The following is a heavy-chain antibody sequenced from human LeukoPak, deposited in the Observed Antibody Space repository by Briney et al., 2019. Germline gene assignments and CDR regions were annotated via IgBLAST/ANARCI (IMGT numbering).Heavy chain of an antibody. CDR3: ASYDSSGYYADY. V-gene: IGHV1-69*04. J-gene: IGHJ4*02. D-gene: IGHD3-22*01. CDR2: IIPILGIA. CDR1: GGTFSSYA. Sequence: SVKVFCKASGGTFSSYAISWVRQAPGQGLEWMGRIIPILGIANYAQKFQGRVTITADKSTSTAYMELSSLRSEDTAVYYCASYDSSGYYADYWGQGTLVTVSS.